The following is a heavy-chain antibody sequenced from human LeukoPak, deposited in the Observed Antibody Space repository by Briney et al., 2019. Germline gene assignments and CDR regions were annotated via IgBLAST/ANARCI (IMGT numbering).Heavy chain of an antibody. V-gene: IGHV4-59*01. CDR3: ARGSITGTTVKWFDP. J-gene: IGHJ5*02. CDR1: GGSISTYY. Sequence: SETLSLTCTVSGGSISTYYWSWIRQPPGKGLEWIGYIYYSGSTKNNPSLKSRVTISVDTSKNQFSLKLSSVTAADTAVYYCARGSITGTTVKWFDPWGQGTLVTVSS. CDR2: IYYSGST. D-gene: IGHD1-7*01.